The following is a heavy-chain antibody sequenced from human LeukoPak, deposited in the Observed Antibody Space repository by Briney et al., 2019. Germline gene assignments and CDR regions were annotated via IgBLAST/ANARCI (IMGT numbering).Heavy chain of an antibody. D-gene: IGHD3-10*01. V-gene: IGHV1-18*01. J-gene: IGHJ5*02. Sequence: EASVKVSCKASGYTFTSYGISWVRQAPGQGLEWMGWISAYNGNTNYAQKLQGRVTMTTDTSTSTAYMELRSLRSDDTAVYYCARIITMVRGVIIKGNWFDPWGQGTLVTVSS. CDR1: GYTFTSYG. CDR3: ARIITMVRGVIIKGNWFDP. CDR2: ISAYNGNT.